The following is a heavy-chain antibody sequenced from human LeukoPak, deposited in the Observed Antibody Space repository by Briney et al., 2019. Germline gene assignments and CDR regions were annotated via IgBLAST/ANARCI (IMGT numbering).Heavy chain of an antibody. J-gene: IGHJ4*02. Sequence: GRSLRVSCAASGFTLSSYAMHWVRQAPGKGLEWVAVISYDGSNKYYADSVKGRFTISRDNSKNTLYLQMNSLRAEDTAVYYCARGVRYFDYWGQGTLVTVSS. V-gene: IGHV3-30*04. CDR1: GFTLSSYA. CDR3: ARGVRYFDY. D-gene: IGHD3-9*01. CDR2: ISYDGSNK.